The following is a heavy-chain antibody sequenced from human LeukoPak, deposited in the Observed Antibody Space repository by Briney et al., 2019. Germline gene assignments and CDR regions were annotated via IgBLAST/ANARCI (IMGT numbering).Heavy chain of an antibody. D-gene: IGHD6-19*01. CDR3: ARERSVAGRDYYYYGMDV. V-gene: IGHV1-46*01. CDR1: GYTFTSYY. CDR2: INPSGGST. Sequence: GASVKVSCKASGYTFTSYYMHWVRQAPGQGLEWMGIINPSGGSTSYAQKFQGRVTMTRDTSTSTVYMEPSSLRSEDTAVYYCARERSVAGRDYYYYGMDVWGQGTTVTVSS. J-gene: IGHJ6*02.